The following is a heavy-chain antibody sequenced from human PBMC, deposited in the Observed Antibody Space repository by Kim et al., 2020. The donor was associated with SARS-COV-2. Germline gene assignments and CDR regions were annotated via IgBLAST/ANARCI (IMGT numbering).Heavy chain of an antibody. D-gene: IGHD3-10*01. J-gene: IGHJ4*02. CDR1: GFTFSSYA. Sequence: GGSLRLSCAASGFTFSSYAMSWVRQAPGKGLEWVSIIYSDGSGTHYADSVKGLFTISRDNSKNMLYLQMNGLRAEDTAVYYCAKAVGSGSYCFDYWGQGALVTVSS. CDR2: IYSDGSGT. CDR3: AKAVGSGSYCFDY. V-gene: IGHV3-23*03.